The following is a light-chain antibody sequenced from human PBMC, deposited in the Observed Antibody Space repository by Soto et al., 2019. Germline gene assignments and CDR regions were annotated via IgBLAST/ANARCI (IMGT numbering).Light chain of an antibody. Sequence: DIVMTQSPDSLAVSLGERATINCKSSQSVLYSSHNKNYLGWYQQKPGQTPKLLIYWASTRDSGVPDRFSGSGSGTDFTLTISSQQAEDVAVYYCQQYYSPPSTFGQGTRLEIK. V-gene: IGKV4-1*01. CDR3: QQYYSPPST. CDR2: WAS. J-gene: IGKJ2*01. CDR1: QSVLYSSHNKNY.